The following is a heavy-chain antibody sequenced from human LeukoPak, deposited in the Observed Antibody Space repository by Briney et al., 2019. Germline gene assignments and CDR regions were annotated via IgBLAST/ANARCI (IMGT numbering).Heavy chain of an antibody. CDR1: GGSVSSGSYY. Sequence: PSETLSLTCTVSGGSVSSGSYYWSWIRQPPGKGLEWIGYIYYSGSTNYNPSLKSRVTISVDTSKNQFSLKLSSETAADTAVYYCARGGEDYGMDVWGKGTTVTVSS. CDR3: ARGGEDYGMDV. J-gene: IGHJ6*04. D-gene: IGHD3-10*01. CDR2: IYYSGST. V-gene: IGHV4-61*01.